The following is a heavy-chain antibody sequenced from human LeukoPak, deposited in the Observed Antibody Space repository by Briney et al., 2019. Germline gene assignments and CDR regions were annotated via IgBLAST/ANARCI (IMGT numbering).Heavy chain of an antibody. J-gene: IGHJ4*02. CDR3: ARFPFAPYRNRWYEVDY. CDR2: INPNSGGT. CDR1: GYTVTGYD. Sequence: ASVKVSCKASGYTVTGYDMHWVRQAPGQGREWRGWINPNSGGTNYAQKFQGRVTMTRDTSINTAYMELRRVRCDETAVYYCARFPFAPYRNRWYEVDYWGQGTLVTVSS. V-gene: IGHV1-2*02. D-gene: IGHD6-13*01.